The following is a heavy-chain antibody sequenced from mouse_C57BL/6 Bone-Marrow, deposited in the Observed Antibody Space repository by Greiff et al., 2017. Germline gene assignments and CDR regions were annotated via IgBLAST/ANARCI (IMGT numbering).Heavy chain of an antibody. J-gene: IGHJ2*01. V-gene: IGHV5-9-1*02. Sequence: EVMLVESGEGLVKPGGSLKLSCAASGFTFSSYAMSWVRQTPEKRLEWVAYISSGGDYIYYADTVKGRFTISRDNARNTLYLQMSSLKSEDTAMYYCTRDRDEYYFDYWGQGTTLTVSS. CDR1: GFTFSSYA. CDR2: ISSGGDYI. CDR3: TRDRDEYYFDY. D-gene: IGHD3-1*01.